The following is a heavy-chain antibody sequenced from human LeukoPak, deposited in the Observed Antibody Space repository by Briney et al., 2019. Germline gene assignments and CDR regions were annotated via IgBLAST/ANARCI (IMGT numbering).Heavy chain of an antibody. Sequence: RSSETLSLTCAVYGGSFSGYYWSWIRQPPGKGLEWIGEINHSGSTNYNPSLKSRVTISVDTSKNQFSLKLSSVTAADTAVYYCARLTYFDYWGQGTLVTVSS. CDR1: GGSFSGYY. V-gene: IGHV4-34*01. CDR3: ARLTYFDY. CDR2: INHSGST. J-gene: IGHJ4*02.